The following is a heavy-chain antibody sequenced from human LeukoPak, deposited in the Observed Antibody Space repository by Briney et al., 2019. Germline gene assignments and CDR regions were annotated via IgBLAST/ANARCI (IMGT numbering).Heavy chain of an antibody. CDR3: ARASHVSIAVAADNYYYYGMDV. J-gene: IGHJ6*02. D-gene: IGHD6-19*01. Sequence: ASVRVSCKASGGTFSSYAISWVRQAPGQGLEWMGGIIPILGIANYAQKFQGRVTITADKSTSTAYMELSSLRSEDTAVYYCARASHVSIAVAADNYYYYGMDVWGQGTTVTVSS. CDR2: IIPILGIA. V-gene: IGHV1-69*10. CDR1: GGTFSSYA.